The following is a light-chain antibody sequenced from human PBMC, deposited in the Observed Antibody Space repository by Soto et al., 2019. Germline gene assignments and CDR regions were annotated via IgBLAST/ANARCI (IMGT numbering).Light chain of an antibody. CDR3: LQYQSYWT. CDR1: QSISRQ. J-gene: IGKJ1*01. Sequence: DIQMTQSPSTLSASVGDRVSITCRASQSISRQLAWYQQKPGKAPNLLIYQASNLETGVPSRFTGSGSGTEFTLTTGSLQPADFATYYCLQYQSYWTFGRGTEVEVK. V-gene: IGKV1-5*03. CDR2: QAS.